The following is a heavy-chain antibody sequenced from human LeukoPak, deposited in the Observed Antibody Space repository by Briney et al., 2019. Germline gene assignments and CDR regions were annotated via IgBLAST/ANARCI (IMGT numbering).Heavy chain of an antibody. CDR1: GYTFTSYA. CDR3: ARSSGSYDGYYGVEV. J-gene: IGHJ6*02. V-gene: IGHV1-3*02. D-gene: IGHD6-19*01. CDR2: SNAGNGNT. Sequence: ASVKVSCKASGYTFTSYAMHWVRQAPGQRLEWMGWSNAGNGNTKYSQEFQGRVTITRDTSASTAYMELSSLRAEDTAFYYCARSSGSYDGYYGVEVWGQGTTVIVSS.